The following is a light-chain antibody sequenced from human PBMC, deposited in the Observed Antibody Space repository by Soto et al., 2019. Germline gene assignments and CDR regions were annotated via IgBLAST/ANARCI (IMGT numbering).Light chain of an antibody. Sequence: EIFLTQSPFTLSLSPGERATLSRTASQSVSSSYLAWYQQKPGQAPRLLIYDASNRATGVPARFSGSGSGTDFTLTISSLEPEDFAVYYCQQRSNWPITFGQGTRLEI. CDR2: DAS. CDR3: QQRSNWPIT. J-gene: IGKJ5*01. CDR1: QSVSSSY. V-gene: IGKV3D-20*02.